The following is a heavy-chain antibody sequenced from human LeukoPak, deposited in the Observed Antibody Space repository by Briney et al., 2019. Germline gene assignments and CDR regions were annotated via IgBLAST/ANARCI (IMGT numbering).Heavy chain of an antibody. V-gene: IGHV3-21*01. D-gene: IGHD4-17*01. CDR3: AREPSNYGDHYFDY. J-gene: IGHJ4*02. Sequence: GGSLRLSCAASGFTFSSYSMNWVRQAPGKGLEWVSPISTSSSYIYYADSVKGRFTISRDNAKNSLYLQMNSLRAEDTAVYYCAREPSNYGDHYFDYWGQGTLVIVSS. CDR2: ISTSSSYI. CDR1: GFTFSSYS.